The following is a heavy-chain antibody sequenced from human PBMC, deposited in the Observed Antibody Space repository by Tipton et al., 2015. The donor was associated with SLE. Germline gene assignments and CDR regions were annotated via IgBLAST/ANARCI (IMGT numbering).Heavy chain of an antibody. CDR3: ARWNFVTMTGGFDI. Sequence: TLSLTCTVSGGSISSHYWAWIRQPPGKGLECIGNINYSGTTSYNPSLRSRVTMSVDTSQNQFSLTLSSVTAADTAIYYCARWNFVTMTGGFDIWGQGTMFTVSS. CDR2: INYSGTT. V-gene: IGHV4-39*07. D-gene: IGHD1-7*01. CDR1: GGSISSHY. J-gene: IGHJ3*02.